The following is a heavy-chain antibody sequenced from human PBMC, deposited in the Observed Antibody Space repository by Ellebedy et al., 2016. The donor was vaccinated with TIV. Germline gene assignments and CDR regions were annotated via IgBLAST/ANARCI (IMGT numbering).Heavy chain of an antibody. Sequence: MPSETLSLTCTVSGGSISSNYWDWIRQPPGKGLEWIGYIYNSVITNYNPSLKSRVTMSVDTSKSQFSLKLNSVTAADTAVYYCARGGYSYGTTFDYWGQGTLVTVSS. J-gene: IGHJ4*02. D-gene: IGHD5-18*01. V-gene: IGHV4-59*12. CDR3: ARGGYSYGTTFDY. CDR1: GGSISSNY. CDR2: IYNSVIT.